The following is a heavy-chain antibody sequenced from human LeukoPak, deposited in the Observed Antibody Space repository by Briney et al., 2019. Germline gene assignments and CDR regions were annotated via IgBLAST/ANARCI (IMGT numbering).Heavy chain of an antibody. Sequence: SETLSLTCTVSGGSISSYYWSWIRQPPGKGLEWIGYIYYSGSTNYNPSLKSRVTISVDTSKNQFSLKLSSVTAADTAVYYCARGSGWYAYWGQGTLVTVSS. CDR1: GGSISSYY. J-gene: IGHJ4*02. D-gene: IGHD6-19*01. V-gene: IGHV4-59*01. CDR3: ARGSGWYAY. CDR2: IYYSGST.